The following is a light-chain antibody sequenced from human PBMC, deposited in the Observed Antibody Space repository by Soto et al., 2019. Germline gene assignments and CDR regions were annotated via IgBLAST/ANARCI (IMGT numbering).Light chain of an antibody. CDR3: QQYGSSPWT. CDR1: QSVSSNY. Sequence: EIVLTQSPGTLSLSPGERATLSCRASQSVSSNYLAWHQQKPGQTPRLLIYGASSRATGIPDRFSGSGSGTAFTLTISRLEPEDFAVFYCQQYGSSPWTFGQGTKVEIK. V-gene: IGKV3-20*01. CDR2: GAS. J-gene: IGKJ1*01.